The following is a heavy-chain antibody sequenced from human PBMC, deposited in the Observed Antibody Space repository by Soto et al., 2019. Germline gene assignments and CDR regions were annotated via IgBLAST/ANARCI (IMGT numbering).Heavy chain of an antibody. D-gene: IGHD6-19*01. Sequence: QVQLVESGGGVVQPGRSPRLSCAASGFTFSSYGMHWVRQAPGKGLEWVAVISYDGSNKYYADYVKGRFTISRDNSKNTLYLQMNSLRAEDTAVYYCAKGYSSGWYVSPDYWGQGTLVTVSS. J-gene: IGHJ4*02. CDR3: AKGYSSGWYVSPDY. V-gene: IGHV3-30*18. CDR2: ISYDGSNK. CDR1: GFTFSSYG.